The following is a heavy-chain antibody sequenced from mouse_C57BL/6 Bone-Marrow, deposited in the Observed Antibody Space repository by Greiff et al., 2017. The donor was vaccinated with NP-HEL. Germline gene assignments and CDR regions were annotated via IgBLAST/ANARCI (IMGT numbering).Heavy chain of an antibody. V-gene: IGHV1-26*01. J-gene: IGHJ2*01. CDR2: INPNNGGT. CDR1: GYTFTDYY. Sequence: VQLQQSGPELVKPGASVKISCKASGYTFTDYYMNWVKQSHGKSLEWIGDINPNNGGTSYNQKFKGKATLTVDKSSSTAYMELRSLTSEDSAVYYCARDYSNCFDYWGQGTTLTVSS. D-gene: IGHD2-5*01. CDR3: ARDYSNCFDY.